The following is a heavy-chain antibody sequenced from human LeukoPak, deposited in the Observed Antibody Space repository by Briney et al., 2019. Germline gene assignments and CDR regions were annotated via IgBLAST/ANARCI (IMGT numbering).Heavy chain of an antibody. CDR3: AREYCSSTSCYTVEFDY. CDR1: GFTFSSYS. D-gene: IGHD2-2*02. Sequence: GGSMRLSCAASGFTFSSYSMNWVRQAPGKGLEWVSSISSSSSYIYYADSVKGRFTISRDNAKNSLYLQMNSLRAEDTAVYYCAREYCSSTSCYTVEFDYWGPGTLVTVSS. V-gene: IGHV3-21*01. CDR2: ISSSSSYI. J-gene: IGHJ4*02.